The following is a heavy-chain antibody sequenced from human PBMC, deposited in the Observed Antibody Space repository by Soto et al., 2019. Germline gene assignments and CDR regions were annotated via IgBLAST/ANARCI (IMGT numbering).Heavy chain of an antibody. CDR2: VFYDGSNK. CDR1: GFSFRRYG. J-gene: IGHJ4*02. CDR3: ARGGPDGSYFDY. V-gene: IGHV3-30*19. D-gene: IGHD3-16*01. Sequence: VQLVESGGGVVQPGRSLRLSCATSGFSFRRYGMHWVRQAPGKGLEWVAVVFYDGSNKYYADSVKGRFTISRDNSKNTLFLQMNSLRAEDTAVYYCARGGPDGSYFDYWGQGMLVTVSS.